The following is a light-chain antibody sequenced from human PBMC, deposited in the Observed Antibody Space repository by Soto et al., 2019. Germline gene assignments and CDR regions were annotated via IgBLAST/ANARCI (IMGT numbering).Light chain of an antibody. CDR3: LQHHSFPYT. CDR2: AAS. V-gene: IGKV1-17*01. CDR1: DDIRND. Sequence: DIQMTQSPSSLSASVGDRVTIVCRASDDIRNDLGWFQQKPGKAPKRLISAASSLQNGVPSRFSGSRSGTEFTLTINTVQPEDMAAYYCLQHHSFPYTFGQGTNLEI. J-gene: IGKJ2*01.